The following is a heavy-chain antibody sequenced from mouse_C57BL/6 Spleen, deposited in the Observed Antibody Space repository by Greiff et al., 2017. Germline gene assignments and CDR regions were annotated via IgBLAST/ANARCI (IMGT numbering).Heavy chain of an antibody. Sequence: DVKLVESGGGLVKPGGSLKLSCAASGFTFSSYTMSWVRQTPEKRLEWVATISGGGGNTYYPDSVKGRFTISRDNAKNTLYLQMSSLRSEDTALYYCARIYYYGSSFFDYWGQGTTLTVSS. CDR3: ARIYYYGSSFFDY. CDR1: GFTFSSYT. CDR2: ISGGGGNT. D-gene: IGHD1-1*01. V-gene: IGHV5-9*01. J-gene: IGHJ2*01.